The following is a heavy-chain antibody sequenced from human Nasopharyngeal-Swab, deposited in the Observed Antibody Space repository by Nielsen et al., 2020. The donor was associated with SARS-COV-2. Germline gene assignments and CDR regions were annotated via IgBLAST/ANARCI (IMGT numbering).Heavy chain of an antibody. Sequence: ASVKVSCKASGYTFTRYYIHWVRQAPGQGLEWMGIINPGGGSARYSQNFQGGVTMTRDTSTSTVYMELSSLRSEDTAVYYCARGGDPREVVAATDCFDPWGQGTLVTVSS. J-gene: IGHJ5*02. CDR3: ARGGDPREVVAATDCFDP. CDR2: INPGGGSA. D-gene: IGHD2-15*01. V-gene: IGHV1-46*01. CDR1: GYTFTRYY.